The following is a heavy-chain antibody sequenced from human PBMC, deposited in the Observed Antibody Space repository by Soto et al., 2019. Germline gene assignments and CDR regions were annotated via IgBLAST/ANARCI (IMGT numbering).Heavy chain of an antibody. CDR3: ARDRRIRVTPRLHSAGAWNGMDA. CDR2: INPSGGST. V-gene: IGHV1-46*01. D-gene: IGHD4-4*01. CDR1: GYTFTSYY. Sequence: ASVKVSCKASGYTFTSYYMHWVRQAPGQGLEWMGIINPSGGSTSYAQKFQGRVTMTRDTSTSTVYMELSSLRSEDTAVYYCARDRRIRVTPRLHSAGAWNGMDAWGQGTTVTVSS. J-gene: IGHJ6*02.